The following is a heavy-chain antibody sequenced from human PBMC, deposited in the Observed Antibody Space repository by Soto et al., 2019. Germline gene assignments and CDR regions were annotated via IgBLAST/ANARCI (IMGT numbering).Heavy chain of an antibody. CDR1: GFTVSSNY. CDR3: ARDFSSSWYTAYYYYYMYV. Sequence: EVQLVESGGGLVQPGGSLRLSCAASGFTVSSNYMSWVRQAPGKGLEWVSVIYSGGSTYYADSVKGRFTISRDNTKNTLYLQKNSLRAEDTAVYYCARDFSSSWYTAYYYYYMYVWGKATTVTVSS. J-gene: IGHJ6*03. D-gene: IGHD2-2*02. V-gene: IGHV3-66*01. CDR2: IYSGGST.